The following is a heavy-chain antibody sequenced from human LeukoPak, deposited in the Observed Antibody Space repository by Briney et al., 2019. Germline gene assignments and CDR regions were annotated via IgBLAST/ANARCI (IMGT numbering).Heavy chain of an antibody. D-gene: IGHD5-12*01. CDR3: ARGRRGYDFNDY. V-gene: IGHV1-69*13. Sequence: SVKVSCKACGGTFSSYAISWVREAPGQGLEWRGGIIPIFGTANYAQKFQGRVTITADESTSTAYMELSRLSSEDTAVYYCARGRRGYDFNDYWGQGTLVTVSS. CDR1: GGTFSSYA. CDR2: IIPIFGTA. J-gene: IGHJ4*02.